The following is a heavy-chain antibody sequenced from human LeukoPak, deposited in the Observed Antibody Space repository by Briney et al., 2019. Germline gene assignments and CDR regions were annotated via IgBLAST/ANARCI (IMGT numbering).Heavy chain of an antibody. CDR3: AIGGTCGSGS. CDR2: INNDGSTT. Sequence: GGSLRLSCAASGFLFANTWMHWVRQAPGKGLVWVSLINNDGSTTNYADSVKGRFTISRDNAKNTVYLQMNSLRAEDTAVYYCAIGGTCGSGSWGQGTLVTVSS. CDR1: GFLFANTW. V-gene: IGHV3-74*01. J-gene: IGHJ4*02. D-gene: IGHD3-10*01.